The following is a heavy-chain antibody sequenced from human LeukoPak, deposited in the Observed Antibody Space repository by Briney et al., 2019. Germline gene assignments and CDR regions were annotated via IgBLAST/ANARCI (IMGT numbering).Heavy chain of an antibody. CDR3: ARQGWFRGAIDDF. CDR1: GYSISSGYY. D-gene: IGHD3-10*01. Sequence: PSETLSLTCTVSGYSISSGYYWGWIRPPPGKGLEWIGSIYHSGSTYYNPSLKSRVTISIDTSKNQFFLKLNSVTATDSAVYYCARQGWFRGAIDDFWGQGTLVTVSS. CDR2: IYHSGST. J-gene: IGHJ4*02. V-gene: IGHV4-38-2*02.